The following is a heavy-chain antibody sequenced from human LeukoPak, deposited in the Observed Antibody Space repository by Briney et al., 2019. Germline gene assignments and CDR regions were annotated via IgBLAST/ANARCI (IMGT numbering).Heavy chain of an antibody. CDR2: ISYDGSNK. V-gene: IGHV3-30*18. J-gene: IGHJ4*02. Sequence: PGRSLRLSCAASGFTFSSYGMPWVRQAPGKGLERVAVISYDGSNKYYADSVKGRFTISRDNSKNTLYLQMNSLRAEDTAVYYCAKGGKARTPSYFDYWGQGTLVTVSS. CDR3: AKGGKARTPSYFDY. D-gene: IGHD1/OR15-1a*01. CDR1: GFTFSSYG.